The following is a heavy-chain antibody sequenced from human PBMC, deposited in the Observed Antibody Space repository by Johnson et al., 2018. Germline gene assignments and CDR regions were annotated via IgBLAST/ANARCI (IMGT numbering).Heavy chain of an antibody. CDR2: IYSGGST. CDR1: GFTVSSNY. Sequence: EVQLLESGGGLVQPRGSLRLSCAASGFTVSSNYMSWVRQAPGKGLEFVSVIYSGGSTYYADSVKGRFTISRDNSENTLYLQMNSLTTDDTAVYFCAKVQPDLRYYYHYMDAWGKGTTVTVSS. D-gene: IGHD4-17*01. CDR3: AKVQPDLRYYYHYMDA. J-gene: IGHJ6*03. V-gene: IGHV3-66*02.